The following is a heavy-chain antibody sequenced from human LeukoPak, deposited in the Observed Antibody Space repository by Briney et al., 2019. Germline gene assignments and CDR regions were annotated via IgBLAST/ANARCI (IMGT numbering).Heavy chain of an antibody. CDR3: ASGGYPFDY. CDR2: IHSGGTI. CDR1: GFTVSDYY. J-gene: IGHJ4*02. V-gene: IGHV3-66*01. D-gene: IGHD3-16*01. Sequence: GGSLRLSCAASGFTVSDYYMSWVRQAPGKGLEWVSLIHSGGTIYYTDSVKGRFTISRDNSKNTLYLQMNSLTMEDTAVYYCASGGYPFDYWGQGTLVTVSS.